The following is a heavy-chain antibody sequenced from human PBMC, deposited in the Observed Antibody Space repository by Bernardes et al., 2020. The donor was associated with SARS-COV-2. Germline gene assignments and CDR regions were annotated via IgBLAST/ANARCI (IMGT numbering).Heavy chain of an antibody. D-gene: IGHD4-4*01. V-gene: IGHV3-23*01. CDR1: GFTFNIYV. Sequence: GGSLRLSCAASGFTFNIYVMTWVRQAPGKGLELVSGISGSGASTHYADSVKGRFTISRDNSKNTLYLQLNNLRAEDSAIYYCAKDMTTPPGDYYYGLDVWGQGTTVTVSS. CDR2: ISGSGAST. CDR3: AKDMTTPPGDYYYGLDV. J-gene: IGHJ6*02.